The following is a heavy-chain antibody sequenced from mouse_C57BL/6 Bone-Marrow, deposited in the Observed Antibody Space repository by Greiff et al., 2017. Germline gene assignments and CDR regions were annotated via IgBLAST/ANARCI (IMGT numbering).Heavy chain of an antibody. D-gene: IGHD2-12*01. CDR3: ARGDYYISH. Sequence: EVLLVESGGGLVKPGGSLKLSCAASGFTFSDYGMHWVRQAPEKGLEWVAYISSGSSTIYYADTVKGRFTISSDNAKNTLFLQMTSLRSEDTAREYCARGDYYISHGGQGTMVTVSA. CDR2: ISSGSSTI. CDR1: GFTFSDYG. V-gene: IGHV5-17*01. J-gene: IGHJ3*01.